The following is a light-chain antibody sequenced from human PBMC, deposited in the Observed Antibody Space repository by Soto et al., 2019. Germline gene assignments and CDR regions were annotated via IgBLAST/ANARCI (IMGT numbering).Light chain of an antibody. Sequence: QSVLTQPPSASGTPGQRVTVSCSGSSSNIGSNTVNWYQQVPGTAPKLLIYTDNQRPSGVPDRFSGSKSGTSASLAISGLQSEDESDYFCFSYAGDNIPLYVFGTGTKLTVL. CDR2: TDN. CDR1: SSNIGSNT. J-gene: IGLJ1*01. CDR3: FSYAGDNIPLYV. V-gene: IGLV1-44*01.